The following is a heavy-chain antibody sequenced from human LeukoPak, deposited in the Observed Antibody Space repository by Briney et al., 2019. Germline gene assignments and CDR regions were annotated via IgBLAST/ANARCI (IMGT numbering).Heavy chain of an antibody. CDR1: GFTFSSYT. CDR2: ISDSGGTT. CDR3: AKGRSGYIPDY. J-gene: IGHJ4*02. D-gene: IGHD2-2*02. Sequence: GGSERLSCAASGFTFSSYTMTWVRQAPGKGLEWVSVISDSGGTTYYADSVKGRFTISRDNSKNTLYLQMNSLRAEDTAVYYCAKGRSGYIPDYWGQGTLVTVSS. V-gene: IGHV3-23*01.